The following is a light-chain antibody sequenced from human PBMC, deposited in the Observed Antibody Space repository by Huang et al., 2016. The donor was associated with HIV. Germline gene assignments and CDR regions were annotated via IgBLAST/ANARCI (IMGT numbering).Light chain of an antibody. CDR2: SAS. V-gene: IGKV3-15*01. CDR1: QSVSSN. CDR3: QQYKDWPPLT. Sequence: EIVMTQSPATLSVSPGEGATLSCRASQSVSSNLAWYQQRPGQPPRLLIHSASTRATGISARVSGSGSGIEFTLTISSLQSEDFAVYYCQQYKDWPPLTFGGGTKVEI. J-gene: IGKJ4*01.